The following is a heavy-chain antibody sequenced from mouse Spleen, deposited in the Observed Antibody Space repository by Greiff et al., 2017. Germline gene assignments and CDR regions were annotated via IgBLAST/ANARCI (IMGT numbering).Heavy chain of an antibody. CDR3: ARDVNSLLRLHGFAY. D-gene: IGHD1-2*01. V-gene: IGHV5-9-4*01. CDR1: GFTFSSYA. Sequence: EVKLMESGGGLVKPGGSLKLSCAASGFTFSSYAMSWVRQSPEKRLEWVAEISSGGSYTYYPDTVTGRFTISRDNAKNTLYLEMSSLRSEDTAMYYCARDVNSLLRLHGFAYWGQGTLVTVSA. CDR2: ISSGGSYT. J-gene: IGHJ3*01.